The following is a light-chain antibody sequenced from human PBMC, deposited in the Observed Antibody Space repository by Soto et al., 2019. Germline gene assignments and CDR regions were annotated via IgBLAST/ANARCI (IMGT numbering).Light chain of an antibody. CDR1: QDIGTS. J-gene: IGKJ3*01. V-gene: IGKV1-17*01. Sequence: DIQMTQSPSSLSASVGGRVTITCRASQDIGTSLDLFQQKPGTAPKRLIYTISDLQSGVPSRFSGGGSGTEFTLTISSLQPEDSATYYCLQHYAFPFTFGPGTKVHV. CDR3: LQHYAFPFT. CDR2: TIS.